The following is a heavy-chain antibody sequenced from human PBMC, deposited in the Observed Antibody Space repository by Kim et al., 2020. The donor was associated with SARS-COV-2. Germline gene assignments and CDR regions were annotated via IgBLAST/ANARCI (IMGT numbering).Heavy chain of an antibody. J-gene: IGHJ6*02. D-gene: IGHD2-2*01. V-gene: IGHV3-48*03. Sequence: SVKGRFTISRDNAKNSLYLQMNSLRAEDTAVYYCARSLYCSSTSCYYGMDVWGQGTTVTVSS. CDR3: ARSLYCSSTSCYYGMDV.